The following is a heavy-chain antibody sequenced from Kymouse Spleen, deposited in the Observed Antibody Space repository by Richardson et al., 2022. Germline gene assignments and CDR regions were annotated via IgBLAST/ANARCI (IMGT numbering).Heavy chain of an antibody. D-gene: IGHD6-6*01. J-gene: IGHJ6*02. CDR3: ASQIAAHYYYGMDV. CDR1: GFTFSSYG. Sequence: QVQLVESGGGVVQPGRSLRLSCAASGFTFSSYGMHWVRQAPGKGLEWVAVIWYDGSNKYYADSVKGRFTISRDNSKNTLYLQMNSLRAEDTAVYYCASQIAAHYYYGMDVWGQGTTVTVSS. CDR2: IWYDGSNK. V-gene: IGHV3-33*01.